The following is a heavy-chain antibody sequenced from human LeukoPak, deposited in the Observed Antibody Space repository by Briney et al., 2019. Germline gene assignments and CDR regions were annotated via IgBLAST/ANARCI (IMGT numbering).Heavy chain of an antibody. CDR1: GFTISTRY. V-gene: IGHV3-23*01. CDR3: AKSPRYSYGFY. J-gene: IGHJ4*02. D-gene: IGHD5-18*01. CDR2: ISGSGGST. Sequence: GGSLRLSCAASGFTISTRYMSWVRQAPGKGLEWVSAISGSGGSTYYADSVKGRFTISRDNSKNTLYLQMNSLRAEDTAVYYCAKSPRYSYGFYWGQGTLVTVSS.